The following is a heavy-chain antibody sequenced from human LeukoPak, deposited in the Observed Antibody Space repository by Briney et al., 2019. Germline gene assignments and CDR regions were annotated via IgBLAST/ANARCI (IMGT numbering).Heavy chain of an antibody. J-gene: IGHJ6*03. CDR3: TRDSLYCSTSTCYGSSAIFYYYMDA. CDR1: GFTFGDHA. Sequence: GGSLGLSCTASGFTFGDHAMSWVRQAPGKGLEWLSLIRAKTFGGASEYAASVKGRFTISRDDSKSIAYLEMDSLTTEDTAVYYCTRDSLYCSTSTCYGSSAIFYYYMDAWGKGTMVTVSS. CDR2: IRAKTFGGAS. V-gene: IGHV3-49*04. D-gene: IGHD2-2*01.